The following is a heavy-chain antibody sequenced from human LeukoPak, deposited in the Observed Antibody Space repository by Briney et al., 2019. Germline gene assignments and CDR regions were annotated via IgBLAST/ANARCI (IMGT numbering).Heavy chain of an antibody. V-gene: IGHV4-4*07. CDR3: ARDTDGNPAYDY. CDR2: IYTSGST. CDR1: GGSISSYY. D-gene: IGHD4-23*01. J-gene: IGHJ4*02. Sequence: SETLSLTCTVPGGSISSYYWSWIRQPAGKGVEWIGRIYTSGSTNYNPSLKSRVTMSVDTSKNQFSLKLSSVTAADTAVYYCARDTDGNPAYDYWGQGTLVTVSS.